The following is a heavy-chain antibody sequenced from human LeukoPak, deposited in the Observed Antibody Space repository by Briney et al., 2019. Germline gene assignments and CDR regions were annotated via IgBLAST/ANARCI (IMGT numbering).Heavy chain of an antibody. CDR3: ARALGYCSGGSCTGGYNWFDP. V-gene: IGHV3-64D*06. CDR2: ISTNGGST. D-gene: IGHD2-15*01. Sequence: GGSLRLSCSASGFTFSSYAMHWVRQAPGKGLEYVSGISTNGGSTYYADSVKGRFTISRDNSKNTLYLQMSSLRAEDTAVYYCARALGYCSGGSCTGGYNWFDPWGQGTLVTVPS. CDR1: GFTFSSYA. J-gene: IGHJ5*02.